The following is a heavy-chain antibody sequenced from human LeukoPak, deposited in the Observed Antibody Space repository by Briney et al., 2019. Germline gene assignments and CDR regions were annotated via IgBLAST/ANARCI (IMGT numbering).Heavy chain of an antibody. J-gene: IGHJ5*02. V-gene: IGHV4-39*07. CDR1: GGSISSSSYY. Sequence: SETLSLTWTVSGGSISSSSYYWGWIRQPAGKGPEWIGSIYYSGSTYYNPSLKSRVTMSVDTSKNQFSLKLSSVTAADTAVYYCARALGQQLVSNWFDPWGQGTLVTVSS. CDR2: IYYSGST. D-gene: IGHD6-13*01. CDR3: ARALGQQLVSNWFDP.